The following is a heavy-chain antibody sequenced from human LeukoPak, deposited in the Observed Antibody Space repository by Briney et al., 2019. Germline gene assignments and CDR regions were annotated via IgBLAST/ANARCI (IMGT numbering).Heavy chain of an antibody. D-gene: IGHD3-10*01. V-gene: IGHV3-30*02. CDR2: IRYDGSNK. Sequence: GGSLRLSCGASGFTFSSFGMHWVRQAPGKGLEWVAFIRYDGSNKHYADSVKGRFTISRDNAKNSLYLQMNSLRAEDTAVYYCAREGSVRLWFGEWTNYFDYWGQGTLVTVSS. CDR3: AREGSVRLWFGEWTNYFDY. CDR1: GFTFSSFG. J-gene: IGHJ4*02.